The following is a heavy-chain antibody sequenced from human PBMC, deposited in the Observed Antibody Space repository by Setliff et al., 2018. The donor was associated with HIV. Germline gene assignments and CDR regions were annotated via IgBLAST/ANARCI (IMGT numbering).Heavy chain of an antibody. Sequence: SETLSLTCTVSGDSFSSYYWSWIRQPAGKGLEWIGHIYSSGITNYNPSLKSRVTMSVDTPKRQFSLKLSSVTAADTAVYYCARDYYDSSGYIFFPGLPDYWGQGTLVTVSS. J-gene: IGHJ4*02. CDR1: GDSFSSYY. D-gene: IGHD3-22*01. V-gene: IGHV4-4*07. CDR3: ARDYYDSSGYIFFPGLPDY. CDR2: IYSSGIT.